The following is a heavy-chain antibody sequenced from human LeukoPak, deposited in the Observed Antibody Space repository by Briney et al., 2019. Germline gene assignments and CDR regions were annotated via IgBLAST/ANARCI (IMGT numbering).Heavy chain of an antibody. CDR1: GFTFSSYA. J-gene: IGHJ4*02. CDR3: AKDPDSSGWYYFDY. CDR2: ISYDGNNK. V-gene: IGHV3-30-3*01. Sequence: GGSLRLSCAASGFTFSSYAMHWVRQAPGKGLEWVAVISYDGNNKYYADSVKGRFTISRDNSKNTLYLQMNSLRAEDTAVYYCAKDPDSSGWYYFDYWGQGTLVTVSS. D-gene: IGHD6-19*01.